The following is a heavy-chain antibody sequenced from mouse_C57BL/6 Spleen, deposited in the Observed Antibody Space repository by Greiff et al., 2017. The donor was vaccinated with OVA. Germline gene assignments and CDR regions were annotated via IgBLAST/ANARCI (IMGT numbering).Heavy chain of an antibody. V-gene: IGHV1-26*01. CDR2: INPNNGGT. CDR1: GYTFTDYY. J-gene: IGHJ2*01. Sequence: EVQLQQSGPELVKPGASVKISCKASGYTFTDYYMNWVKQSHGKSLEWIGDINPNNGGTSYNQKFKGKATLTVDKSSSTAYMELRSLTSEDSAVYYCARGANWSLFDYWGQGTTLTVSS. CDR3: ARGANWSLFDY. D-gene: IGHD4-1*01.